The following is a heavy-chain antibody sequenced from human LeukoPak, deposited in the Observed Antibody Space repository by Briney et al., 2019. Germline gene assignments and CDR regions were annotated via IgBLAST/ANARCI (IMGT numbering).Heavy chain of an antibody. CDR3: AKTRNYYFDY. D-gene: IGHD1-14*01. V-gene: IGHV3-21*04. Sequence: GGSLRLSCAASGFTFSSYSMNWVRQAPGKGLEWVSSISSSSSYIYYADSVKGRFTISRDNSKNTLYLQMNSLRAEDTAVYYCAKTRNYYFDYWGQGTLVTVSS. J-gene: IGHJ4*02. CDR1: GFTFSSYS. CDR2: ISSSSSYI.